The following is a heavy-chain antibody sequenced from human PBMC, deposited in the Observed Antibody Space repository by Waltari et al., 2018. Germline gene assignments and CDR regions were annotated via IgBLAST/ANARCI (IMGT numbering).Heavy chain of an antibody. CDR2: INNDGSST. Sequence: EVQLVESGGGLVQPGGSLRLSCAASGSPFSRSWIHWVRQFPGKGLMWVSRINNDGSSTVYADSVKGRFTISRDDAKNTVSLQMNNLSAEDTALYYCARAGLLGAFDVWGQGTMVTVSS. V-gene: IGHV3-74*03. D-gene: IGHD2-15*01. CDR3: ARAGLLGAFDV. CDR1: GSPFSRSW. J-gene: IGHJ3*01.